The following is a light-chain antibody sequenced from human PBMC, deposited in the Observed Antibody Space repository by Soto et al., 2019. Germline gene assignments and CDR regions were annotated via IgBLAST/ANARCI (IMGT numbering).Light chain of an antibody. V-gene: IGKV1-9*01. CDR3: QQLNSYPQT. CDR2: AAS. CDR1: QGISSY. Sequence: QLTQSPSSLSASVGDRVTITCRASQGISSYLSWYQQKPGKAPKLLIYAASTLQSGVPSRFSGSGSGTDFTLTISSLQPEDFETYYCQQLNSYPQTFGQGTMVDIK. J-gene: IGKJ1*01.